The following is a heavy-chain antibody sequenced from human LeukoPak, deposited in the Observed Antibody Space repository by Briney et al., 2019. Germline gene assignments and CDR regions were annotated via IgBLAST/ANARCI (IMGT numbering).Heavy chain of an antibody. CDR3: ARYTSVDF. V-gene: IGHV3-23*01. J-gene: IGHJ4*02. CDR1: GFTFRSCA. CDR2: INDNGRST. D-gene: IGHD1-14*01. Sequence: GGSLRLSCAASGFTFRSCAMSWVRQAPGEGLEWVSSINDNGRSTFYADSVKGRFTISRDNSKNMLYLPMDSLRVEDTAVYYCARYTSVDFWGQGTLVTVSS.